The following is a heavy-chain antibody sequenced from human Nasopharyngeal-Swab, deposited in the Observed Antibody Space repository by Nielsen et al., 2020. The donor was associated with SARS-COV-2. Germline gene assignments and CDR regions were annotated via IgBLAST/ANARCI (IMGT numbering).Heavy chain of an antibody. V-gene: IGHV1-58*01. CDR1: GFTFTSSA. Sequence: SVKVSCKASGFTFTSSAVQWVRQARGQRLEWIGWIVVGSGNTNYAQKFQERVTITRDMSTSTAYMELSSLRSEDTAVYYCASEYSSSSDWFDPWGQGTLVTVSS. J-gene: IGHJ5*02. D-gene: IGHD6-13*01. CDR2: IVVGSGNT. CDR3: ASEYSSSSDWFDP.